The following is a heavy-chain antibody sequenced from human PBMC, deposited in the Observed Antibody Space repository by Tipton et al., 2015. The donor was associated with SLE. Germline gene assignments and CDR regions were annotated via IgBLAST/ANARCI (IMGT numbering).Heavy chain of an antibody. D-gene: IGHD4-17*01. V-gene: IGHV4-59*01. CDR1: GGSIRSYY. CDR2: IYHSGST. J-gene: IGHJ1*01. Sequence: GLVKPSETLSLTCTVSGGSIRSYYWTWIRQPPGKRLEWIAYIYHSGSTNYNPSPKSRVTISEDRSKNQFSLKLRSVTAADTAVYYCARVPLQDYEVYFQHWGQGTLVTVSS. CDR3: ARVPLQDYEVYFQH.